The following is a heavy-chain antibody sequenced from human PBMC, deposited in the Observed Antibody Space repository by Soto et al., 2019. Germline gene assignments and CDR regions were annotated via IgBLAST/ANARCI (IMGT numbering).Heavy chain of an antibody. V-gene: IGHV3-74*01. Sequence: PGGSLRLSCAASGFTFSSYWMHWVRQAPGKGLVWVSRINSDGSSTTYADSVKSRFTISRDNAKNTLYLQMNSLRAEDTAVYYCASARNSGWSFDYWGQGTLVTVSS. CDR2: INSDGSST. CDR3: ASARNSGWSFDY. J-gene: IGHJ4*02. D-gene: IGHD6-19*01. CDR1: GFTFSSYW.